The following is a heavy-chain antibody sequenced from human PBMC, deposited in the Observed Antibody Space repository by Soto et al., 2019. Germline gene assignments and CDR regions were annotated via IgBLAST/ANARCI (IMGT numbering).Heavy chain of an antibody. CDR3: AKDVYGSGSYYPDY. D-gene: IGHD3-10*01. V-gene: IGHV3-30*18. CDR2: ISYDGSNK. Sequence: QVQLVESGGGVVQPGRSLRLSCAASGFTFSSYGMHWVRQAPGKGLEWVAVISYDGSNKYYADSVKGRFTISRDNSKNKLYLQMNSLRAEDKAVYYCAKDVYGSGSYYPDYWGQGTLVTVSS. J-gene: IGHJ4*02. CDR1: GFTFSSYG.